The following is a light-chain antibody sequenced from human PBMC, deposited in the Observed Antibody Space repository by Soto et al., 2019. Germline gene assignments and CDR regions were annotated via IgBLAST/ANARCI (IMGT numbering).Light chain of an antibody. CDR2: DAS. V-gene: IGKV1-5*01. J-gene: IGKJ1*01. Sequence: IPMTQYPSTLSASIGERVTISCRASQSVNHWLAWYQRKPGKAPKLLIHDASTLESGVPSRFSGSGSGTEFTLTISSLQPEDFATYYCQHYSTVWAFGQGTKVDI. CDR3: QHYSTVWA. CDR1: QSVNHW.